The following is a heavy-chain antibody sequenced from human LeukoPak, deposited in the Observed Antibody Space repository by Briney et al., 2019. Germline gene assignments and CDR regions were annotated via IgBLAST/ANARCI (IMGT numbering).Heavy chain of an antibody. CDR2: IYYSGST. D-gene: IGHD3-16*01. V-gene: IGHV4-39*01. CDR1: GGSISSSSYY. J-gene: IGHJ4*02. Sequence: SETLSLTCTVSGGSISSSSYYWGWIRQPPGKGLEWIGSIYYSGSTYYNPSLKSRVTISVDTSKNQFSLKLSSVTAADTAVYYCARPTPGGGLSWGQGTLVTVSS. CDR3: ARPTPGGGLS.